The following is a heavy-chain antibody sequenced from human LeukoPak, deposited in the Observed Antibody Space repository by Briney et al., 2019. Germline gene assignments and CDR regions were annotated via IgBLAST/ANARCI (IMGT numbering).Heavy chain of an antibody. CDR1: GFTFSSYA. Sequence: GGSLRLSCAASGFTFSSYAMSWVRQAPGKGLEWVSAISGSGGSTYYADSVKGRFTISRDNSKNTLYLQMNSLRAEDTAVYYCAKALFGVVIMPLYYWGQGTLVTVSS. CDR2: ISGSGGST. D-gene: IGHD3-3*01. V-gene: IGHV3-23*01. J-gene: IGHJ4*02. CDR3: AKALFGVVIMPLYY.